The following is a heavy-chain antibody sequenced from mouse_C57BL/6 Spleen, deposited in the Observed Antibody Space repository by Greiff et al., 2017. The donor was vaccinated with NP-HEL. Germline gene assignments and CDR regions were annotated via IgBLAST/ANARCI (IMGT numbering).Heavy chain of an antibody. CDR1: GYAFTNYL. J-gene: IGHJ3*01. V-gene: IGHV1-54*01. CDR2: INPGSGGT. CDR3: ASFDGYYVRFAY. Sequence: QVQLQQSGAELVRPGTSVKVSCKASGYAFTNYLIEWVKQRPGQGLEWIGVINPGSGGTNYNEKFKGKATLTADKSSSTAYMQLSSLTSEDSAVYFCASFDGYYVRFAYWGQGTLVTVSA. D-gene: IGHD2-3*01.